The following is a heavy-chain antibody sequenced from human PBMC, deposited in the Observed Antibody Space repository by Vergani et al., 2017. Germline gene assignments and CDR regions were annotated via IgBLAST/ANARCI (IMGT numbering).Heavy chain of an antibody. Sequence: EVQLVESGGGLVQPGGSLRLSCAASGFTFSSYAMSWVRQAPGTGVEWVSYISSCGSTIYYADSVKGRCTISRDNAENSLYRRMNSLGAEDTAVYSGARDDGDPGCFDCWGQGTLVTVSS. CDR2: ISSCGSTI. CDR3: ARDDGDPGCFDC. V-gene: IGHV3-48*04. J-gene: IGHJ4*02. CDR1: GFTFSSYA. D-gene: IGHD4-17*01.